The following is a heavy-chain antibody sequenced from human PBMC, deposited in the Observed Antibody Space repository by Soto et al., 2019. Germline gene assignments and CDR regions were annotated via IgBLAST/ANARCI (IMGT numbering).Heavy chain of an antibody. D-gene: IGHD3-22*01. CDR3: ANQQGPYYDSSTFDY. CDR2: ISYDGSNK. J-gene: IGHJ4*02. CDR1: GFTFSSYG. V-gene: IGHV3-30*18. Sequence: GGSLRLSCAASGFTFSSYGMHWVRQAPGKGLEWVAVISYDGSNKYYADSVKGRFTISRDNSKNTLYLQMNSLRAEDTAVYYCANQQGPYYDSSTFDYWGQGTLVTVSS.